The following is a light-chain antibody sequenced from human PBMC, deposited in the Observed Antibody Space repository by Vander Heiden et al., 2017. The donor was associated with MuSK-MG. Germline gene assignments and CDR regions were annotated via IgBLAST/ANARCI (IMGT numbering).Light chain of an antibody. CDR1: SSDVGGYNY. J-gene: IGLJ2*01. Sequence: QSAMTQPASVSGPPGQSTTISCTGTSSDVGGYNYVAWYQQHPSKAPKLMIYDVISQPSGGSDRCSGSKSGSTASLTITGLQAEDEADYYCSSYTSRSTDVVFGGGTKLIVL. V-gene: IGLV2-14*03. CDR2: DVI. CDR3: SSYTSRSTDVV.